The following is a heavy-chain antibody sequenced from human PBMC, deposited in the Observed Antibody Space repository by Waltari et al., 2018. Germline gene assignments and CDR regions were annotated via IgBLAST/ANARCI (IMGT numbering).Heavy chain of an antibody. Sequence: QVQLVQSGAEVKKPGSSVQVSCKASGGTFSSYAISWVRQAPGQGLEWMGGIIPILVIANDAQKFQGRVTITADKSTSTAYMELSSLRSEDTAVYYCARRGSSSWREAMDVWGKGTTVTVSS. CDR1: GGTFSSYA. D-gene: IGHD6-13*01. V-gene: IGHV1-69*10. CDR3: ARRGSSSWREAMDV. J-gene: IGHJ6*03. CDR2: IIPILVIA.